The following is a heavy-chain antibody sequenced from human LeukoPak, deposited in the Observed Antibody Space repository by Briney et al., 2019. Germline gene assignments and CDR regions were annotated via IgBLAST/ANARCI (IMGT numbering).Heavy chain of an antibody. CDR3: ARATDVYYGAFDI. D-gene: IGHD3-22*01. Sequence: ASVKVSGKASGYTFSSYGISWVRQAPGQGLEWMRWISAYNGETNYAQKLQGRVTMTTDTPTSTAYMELRRLRSDDTAVYYCARATDVYYGAFDIWGQGTMLTASS. V-gene: IGHV1-18*01. J-gene: IGHJ3*02. CDR2: ISAYNGET. CDR1: GYTFSSYG.